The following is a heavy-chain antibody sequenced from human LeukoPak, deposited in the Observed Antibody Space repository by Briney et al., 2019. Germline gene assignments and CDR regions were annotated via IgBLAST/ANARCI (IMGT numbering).Heavy chain of an antibody. CDR2: INPNSGDT. Sequence: ASAKVSCKASGYSFTGYSMHWVRQAPGQGLEWMGWINPNSGDTNYAQNFQGRVTMTRDTSISTAYMELSRLRSDDTALYYCATQRGSYLWGTDFDYWGQGTLVTVSS. V-gene: IGHV1-2*02. CDR1: GYSFTGYS. CDR3: ATQRGSYLWGTDFDY. J-gene: IGHJ4*02. D-gene: IGHD3-16*01.